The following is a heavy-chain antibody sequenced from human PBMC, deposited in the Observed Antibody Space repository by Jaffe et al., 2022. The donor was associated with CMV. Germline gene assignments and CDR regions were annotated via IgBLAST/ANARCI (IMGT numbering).Heavy chain of an antibody. Sequence: VQLVESGGGLVQPGRSLRLSCTASGFAFADYAMSWVRQAPGKGLEWVSFIRNKPYGGTTEYAASVKGRFTISRDDSKSIAYLQMNSLKIEDTAVYYCTRVNTCRWGRCDYYFDYWGQGTLVTVSS. J-gene: IGHJ4*02. CDR2: IRNKPYGGTT. CDR3: TRVNTCRWGRCDYYFDY. CDR1: GFAFADYA. V-gene: IGHV3-49*04. D-gene: IGHD3-16*01.